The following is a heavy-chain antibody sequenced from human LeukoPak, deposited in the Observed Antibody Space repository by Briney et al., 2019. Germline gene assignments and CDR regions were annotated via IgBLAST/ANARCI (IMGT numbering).Heavy chain of an antibody. CDR3: AKLPDIVLVVYAWYFDL. V-gene: IGHV3-23*01. Sequence: GGSLRLSCAASGFTFSSYAMSWVRQAPGKGLEWVSAISGSGGGTYYADSVKGRFTISRDNSKNTLYLQMNSLRAEDTAVYYCAKLPDIVLVVYAWYFDLWGRGTLVTVSS. J-gene: IGHJ2*01. D-gene: IGHD2-8*02. CDR1: GFTFSSYA. CDR2: ISGSGGGT.